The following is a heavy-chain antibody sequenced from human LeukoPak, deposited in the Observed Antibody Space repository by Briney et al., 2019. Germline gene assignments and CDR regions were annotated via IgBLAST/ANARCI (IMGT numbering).Heavy chain of an antibody. CDR2: IYYSGNT. D-gene: IGHD2-2*01. V-gene: IGHV4-39*07. Sequence: SETLSLTCTVSGGSISSSSYYWGWIRQPPGKGLEWIGSIYYSGNTYYNPSLKSRVTISVDTSKNQFSLKLSSVTAADTAVYYCARRAGYCSSTSCYSGDAFDIWGQGTMVTVSS. CDR3: ARRAGYCSSTSCYSGDAFDI. J-gene: IGHJ3*02. CDR1: GGSISSSSYY.